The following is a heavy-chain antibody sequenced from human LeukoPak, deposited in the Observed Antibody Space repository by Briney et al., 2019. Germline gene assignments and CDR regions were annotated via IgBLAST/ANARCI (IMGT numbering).Heavy chain of an antibody. Sequence: ASVNVSCKSSGGTFSSYAMSWVRQAPGQGLEWMGGIIPIFGTANYAQKFQGRVTVTADESTRTAYMELSSLRSEDRAVYYCASYHQWLAYFDYWGQGALVTVSS. CDR3: ASYHQWLAYFDY. D-gene: IGHD6-19*01. CDR2: IIPIFGTA. J-gene: IGHJ4*02. V-gene: IGHV1-69*13. CDR1: GGTFSSYA.